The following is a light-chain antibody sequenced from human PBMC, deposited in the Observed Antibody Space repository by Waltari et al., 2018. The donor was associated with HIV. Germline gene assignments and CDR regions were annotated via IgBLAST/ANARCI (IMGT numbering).Light chain of an antibody. CDR2: KDG. Sequence: SYELTQPPSVSVSPGQTASIPCSGDKLGDKYARWYQQKPGQSPVLVIYKDGKRPSGIPERFSGFNSGNTATLTISGTQAMDEADYYCQAWDSDTPKVFGGGTKLTVL. CDR1: KLGDKY. CDR3: QAWDSDTPKV. V-gene: IGLV3-1*01. J-gene: IGLJ2*01.